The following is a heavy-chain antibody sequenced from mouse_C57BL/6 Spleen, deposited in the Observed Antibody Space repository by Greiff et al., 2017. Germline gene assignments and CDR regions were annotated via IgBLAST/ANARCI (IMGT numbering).Heavy chain of an antibody. CDR3: ARSKLYYGSTPWYFDV. Sequence: VKLQESGPELVKPGASVKISCKASGYAFSSSWMNWVKQRPGKGLEWIGRIYPGDGDTNYNGKFKGKATLSADKSSSTSYMQLSSLTSEDSAVYFCARSKLYYGSTPWYFDVWGTGTTVTVSS. CDR1: GYAFSSSW. V-gene: IGHV1-82*01. CDR2: IYPGDGDT. J-gene: IGHJ1*03. D-gene: IGHD1-1*01.